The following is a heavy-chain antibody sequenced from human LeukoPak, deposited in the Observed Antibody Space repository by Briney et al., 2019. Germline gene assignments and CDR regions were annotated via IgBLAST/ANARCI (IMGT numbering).Heavy chain of an antibody. D-gene: IGHD6-19*01. Sequence: SETLSLTYTVSGGSISSYYWSWIRQPPGKGLEWIGYTYYSGSTNYNPSLKSRVTISVDTSKNQFSLKLSSVTAADTAVYYCARHRFVWQWLIVDYWGQGTLVTVSS. CDR1: GGSISSYY. J-gene: IGHJ4*02. V-gene: IGHV4-59*08. CDR3: ARHRFVWQWLIVDY. CDR2: TYYSGST.